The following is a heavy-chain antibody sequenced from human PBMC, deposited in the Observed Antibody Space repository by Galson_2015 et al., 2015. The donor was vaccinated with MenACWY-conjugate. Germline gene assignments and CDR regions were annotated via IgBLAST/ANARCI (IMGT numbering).Heavy chain of an antibody. CDR2: SAMSNGGPKN. CDR1: GFTFNTYG. D-gene: IGHD2/OR15-2a*01. V-gene: IGHV3-30*03. Sequence: SLRLSCAASGFTFNTYGIHWVRQAPGKGLEWVAVSAMSNGGPKNYYADPVKGRFTLSRDNSKNTLYLQVSSLRAEDTAVYYCARDLSMASFDSWGQGTLVTVSS. CDR3: ARDLSMASFDS. J-gene: IGHJ4*02.